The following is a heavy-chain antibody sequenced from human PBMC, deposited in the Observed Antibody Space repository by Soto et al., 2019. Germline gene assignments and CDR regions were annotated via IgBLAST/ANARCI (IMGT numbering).Heavy chain of an antibody. D-gene: IGHD3-9*01. CDR3: ARIFVDDLLGNHFDP. Sequence: QITLKESGPPLVKPTQTLTLTCSFSGFSLSTNGVAVGWIRQPPGNALEWLALIYWDDAKRYNTSLKSRLATTKDTSKNQVVLTMTNMHPVYTGRYHCARIFVDDLLGNHFDPCGQRSLVTVSS. CDR2: IYWDDAK. V-gene: IGHV2-5*02. J-gene: IGHJ5*02. CDR1: GFSLSTNGVA.